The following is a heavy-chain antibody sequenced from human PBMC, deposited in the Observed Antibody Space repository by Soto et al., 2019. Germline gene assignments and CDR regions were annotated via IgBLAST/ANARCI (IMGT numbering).Heavy chain of an antibody. V-gene: IGHV1-69*01. CDR2: IIPIFGTA. J-gene: IGHJ6*02. CDR1: GGTFSSYA. CDR3: ASPRGSSGYYPTELSYYYYGMDV. D-gene: IGHD3-22*01. Sequence: QVQLVQSGAEVKKPGSSVKVSCKASGGTFSSYAISWVRQAPGQGLEWMGGIIPIFGTANYAQKFQGRVKITADESTSTAYMELSSLRSEDTAVYYCASPRGSSGYYPTELSYYYYGMDVWGQGTTVTVSS.